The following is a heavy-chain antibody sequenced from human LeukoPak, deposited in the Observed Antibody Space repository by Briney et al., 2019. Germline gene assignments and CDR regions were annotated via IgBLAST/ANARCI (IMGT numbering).Heavy chain of an antibody. CDR1: GFTFSSYA. Sequence: SGGSLRLSCAASGFTFSSYAMHWVRQAPGKGLEWVAVISYDGSNKYYADSVKGRFTISRDNSKNTLYLQMNSLRAEDTAVYYCARGGTVATIAHYYYGMDVWGQGTTVTVSS. D-gene: IGHD5-12*01. CDR3: ARGGTVATIAHYYYGMDV. V-gene: IGHV3-30-3*01. CDR2: ISYDGSNK. J-gene: IGHJ6*02.